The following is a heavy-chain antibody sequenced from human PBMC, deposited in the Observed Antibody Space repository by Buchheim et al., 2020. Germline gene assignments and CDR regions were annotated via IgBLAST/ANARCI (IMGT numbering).Heavy chain of an antibody. CDR1: GFTFSSYS. CDR2: IRPSSSNI. Sequence: EAQLVESGGGLVQPGGSLRLSCADSGFTFSSYSMNWVRQAPGKGLEWVSYIRPSSSNIYYADSVKGRFTISRENAKNSLYLRMNSLRAEDTAVYFCARSEYSSGWGNYFDYWGQGTL. CDR3: ARSEYSSGWGNYFDY. V-gene: IGHV3-48*04. D-gene: IGHD6-19*01. J-gene: IGHJ4*02.